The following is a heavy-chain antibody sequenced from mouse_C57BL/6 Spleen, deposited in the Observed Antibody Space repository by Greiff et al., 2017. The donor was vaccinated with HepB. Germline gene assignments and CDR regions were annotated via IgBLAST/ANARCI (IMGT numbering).Heavy chain of an antibody. J-gene: IGHJ1*03. CDR2: ISNGGGST. V-gene: IGHV5-12*01. CDR1: GFTLSDYY. D-gene: IGHD2-2*01. CDR3: ARQLWLGGYWYFDV. Sequence: DVKLVESGGGLVQPGGSLKLSCAASGFTLSDYYMYWVRQTPEKRLEWVAYISNGGGSTYYPDTVKGRFTISRDNAKNTLYLQMSRLKSEDTAMYYCARQLWLGGYWYFDVWGTGTTVTVSS.